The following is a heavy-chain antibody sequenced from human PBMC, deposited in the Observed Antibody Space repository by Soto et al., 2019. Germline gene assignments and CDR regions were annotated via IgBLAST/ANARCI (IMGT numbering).Heavy chain of an antibody. J-gene: IGHJ5*02. CDR1: GFTFSSYG. V-gene: IGHV3-33*01. CDR2: IWYDGSNK. Sequence: GGSLRLSCAASGFTFSSYGMHWVRQAPGKGLEWVAVIWYDGSNKYYADSVKGRFTISRDNSKNTLYLQMNSLRAEDTAVYYCARVNEYSGYDRGWFDPWGQGTLVTVSS. D-gene: IGHD5-12*01. CDR3: ARVNEYSGYDRGWFDP.